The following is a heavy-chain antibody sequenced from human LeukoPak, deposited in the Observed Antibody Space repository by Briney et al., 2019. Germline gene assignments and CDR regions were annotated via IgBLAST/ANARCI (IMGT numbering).Heavy chain of an antibody. CDR1: GFTFSNFW. D-gene: IGHD6-13*01. CDR2: INSDGTNT. Sequence: GGSLRLSCAASGFTFSNFWMHWVRHAPGKGLVWVSRINSDGTNTTYADSVKGRFTLSRDNAKNTLYLQMNSLRVEDTAVYFCARGGSSRYTITYWGQGTLVTVSS. J-gene: IGHJ4*02. CDR3: ARGGSSRYTITY. V-gene: IGHV3-74*01.